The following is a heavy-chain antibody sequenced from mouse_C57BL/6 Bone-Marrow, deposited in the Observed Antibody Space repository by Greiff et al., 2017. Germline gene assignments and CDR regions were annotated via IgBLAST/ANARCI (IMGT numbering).Heavy chain of an antibody. D-gene: IGHD1-1*01. CDR1: GYTFTSYW. CDR3: ARAPYYGTLFAY. Sequence: VQLQQSGAELAKPGASVKLSCKASGYTFTSYWMHWVKQRPGQGLEWIGYINPSSGYTKYNQKFKDKATLTAGKSSSTAYMQLSSLTYEDSAVYYCARAPYYGTLFAYWGQGTLVTVSA. J-gene: IGHJ3*01. CDR2: INPSSGYT. V-gene: IGHV1-7*01.